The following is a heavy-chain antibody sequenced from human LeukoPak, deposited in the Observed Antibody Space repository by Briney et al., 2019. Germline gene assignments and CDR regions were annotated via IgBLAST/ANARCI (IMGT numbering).Heavy chain of an antibody. CDR3: TTDLPLYDYVWGSYPFGYYFDY. J-gene: IGHJ4*02. Sequence: GGSLRLSCAASGFTFSNAWMSWVRQAPGKGLEWVGRIKSKTDGGTTDYAAPVKGRFTISRDDSKNTLYLQMNSLKTEDTAVYYCTTDLPLYDYVWGSYPFGYYFDYWGQGTLVTVSS. CDR1: GFTFSNAW. CDR2: IKSKTDGGTT. V-gene: IGHV3-15*01. D-gene: IGHD3-16*02.